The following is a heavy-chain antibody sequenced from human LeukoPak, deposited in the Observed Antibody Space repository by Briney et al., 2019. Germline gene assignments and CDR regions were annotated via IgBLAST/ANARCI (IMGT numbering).Heavy chain of an antibody. D-gene: IGHD1-26*01. CDR2: INSDGSST. V-gene: IGHV3-74*01. CDR1: GFTFSSYW. J-gene: IGHJ3*02. CDR3: ARTLADSGSYYWLVAFDI. Sequence: GGSLRLSCAASGFTFSSYWMHWVRQAPGKGLVWVSRINSDGSSTSYADSVKGRFTISRDNAKNTLYLQMNSLRAEDTALYYCARTLADSGSYYWLVAFDIWGQGTMVTVSS.